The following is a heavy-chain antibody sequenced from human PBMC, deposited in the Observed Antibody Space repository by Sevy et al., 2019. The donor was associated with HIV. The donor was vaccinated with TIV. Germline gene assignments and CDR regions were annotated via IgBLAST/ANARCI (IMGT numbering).Heavy chain of an antibody. CDR1: GFTFSNAW. CDR2: IKSKTDGGTT. V-gene: IGHV3-15*01. D-gene: IGHD2-2*01. CDR3: TSYIVVVPANPYYYYYYMDV. J-gene: IGHJ6*03. Sequence: GESLKISCAASGFTFSNAWMSWVRQAPGKGLEWVGRIKSKTDGGTTDYAAPVKGRFTISRDDSKNTLYLQMNSLKTEDTAVYYCTSYIVVVPANPYYYYYYMDVWGKGTTVTVSS.